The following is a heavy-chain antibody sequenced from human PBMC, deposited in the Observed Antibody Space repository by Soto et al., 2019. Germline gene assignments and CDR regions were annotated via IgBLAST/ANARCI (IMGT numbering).Heavy chain of an antibody. CDR2: IIPIFGTA. J-gene: IGHJ6*02. Sequence: GASVKVSCKASGGTFSSYAISWVRQAPGQGLEWMGGIIPIFGTANYAQKFQGRVTITADKSTSTAYMELSSLRSEDTAVYYCARAGVRCSSTSCSTAYYYYGMDVWGQGTTVTVSS. V-gene: IGHV1-69*06. CDR1: GGTFSSYA. CDR3: ARAGVRCSSTSCSTAYYYYGMDV. D-gene: IGHD2-2*02.